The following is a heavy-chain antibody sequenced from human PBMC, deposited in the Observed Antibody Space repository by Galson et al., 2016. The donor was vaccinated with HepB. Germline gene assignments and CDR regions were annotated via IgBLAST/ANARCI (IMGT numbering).Heavy chain of an antibody. Sequence: TLSLTCTVSGGAISSGSYYWSWIRQPAGKGLEWIGRIYSSGTTRYNPSLKSRVTISLDTSKNQVSLKLNSVTAEDTAVYYCLRDGPGDVYPFDIGGQGTMVTVSS. D-gene: IGHD2-8*01. CDR3: LRDGPGDVYPFDI. CDR2: IYSSGTT. CDR1: GGAISSGSYY. V-gene: IGHV4-61*02. J-gene: IGHJ3*02.